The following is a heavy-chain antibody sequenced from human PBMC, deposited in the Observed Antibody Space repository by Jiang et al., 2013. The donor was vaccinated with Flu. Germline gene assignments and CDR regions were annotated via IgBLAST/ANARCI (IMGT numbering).Heavy chain of an antibody. J-gene: IGHJ4*02. CDR2: IYYMGAP. V-gene: IGHV4-59*01. D-gene: IGHD3-3*01. CDR3: ARGGDFWSGPESQLDY. Sequence: GLEWIGYIYYMGAPTTTPPSKSRVTISVDTSKNQFSLKLSSVTAADTAVYYCARGGDFWSGPESQLDYWGQGTLVTVSS.